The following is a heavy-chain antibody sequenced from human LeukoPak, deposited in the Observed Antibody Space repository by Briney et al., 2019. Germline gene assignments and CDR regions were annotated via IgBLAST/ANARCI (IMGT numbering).Heavy chain of an antibody. CDR2: IIPIFGTA. D-gene: IGHD6-19*01. V-gene: IGHV1-69*13. J-gene: IGHJ4*02. CDR3: ATDIAVAGTPYFDY. Sequence: SVKVSCKASGGTFSSYAISWVRQAPGQGLEWMGGIIPIFGTANYAQKFQGRVTITADESTSTAYMELSSLRSEDTAVYYCATDIAVAGTPYFDYWGQGTLVTVSS. CDR1: GGTFSSYA.